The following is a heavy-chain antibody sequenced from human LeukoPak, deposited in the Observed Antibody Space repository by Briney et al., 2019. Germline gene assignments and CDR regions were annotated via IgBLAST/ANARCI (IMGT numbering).Heavy chain of an antibody. CDR1: GYTFTNYG. Sequence: ASVKVSCKASGYTFTNYGITWLRQAPGQGLEWMGWINTYNGNTNYAQKLQGRVTITTDTSTSTAYMELRSLRSDDTAVFYCARDLVDGVGAPGAYWGQGALVTVSS. CDR2: INTYNGNT. CDR3: ARDLVDGVGAPGAY. D-gene: IGHD1-26*01. J-gene: IGHJ4*02. V-gene: IGHV1-18*01.